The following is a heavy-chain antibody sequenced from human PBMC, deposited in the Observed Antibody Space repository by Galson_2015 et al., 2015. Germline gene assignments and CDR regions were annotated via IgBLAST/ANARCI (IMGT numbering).Heavy chain of an antibody. CDR3: ARGIVGATTDDAFDI. CDR1: GFTFSSYA. J-gene: IGHJ3*02. V-gene: IGHV3-30-3*01. Sequence: SLRLSFAASGFTFSSYAMHWVRQAPGKGLEWVAVISYDGSNKYYADSVKGRFTISRDNSKNTLYLQMNSLRAEDTAVYYCARGIVGATTDDAFDIWGQGTMVTVSS. D-gene: IGHD1-26*01. CDR2: ISYDGSNK.